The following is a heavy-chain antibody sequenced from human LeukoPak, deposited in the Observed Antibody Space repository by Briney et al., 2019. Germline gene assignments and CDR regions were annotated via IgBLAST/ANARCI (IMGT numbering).Heavy chain of an antibody. J-gene: IGHJ4*02. CDR1: GGSISSYY. Sequence: SETLSLTCTVSGGSISSYYRSWIRQPPGKGLEWIGYIYYSGSTNYNPSLKSRVTISVDTSKNQFSLKLSSVTAADTAVYYCARAFGGDWGSYREFDYWGQGTLVTVSS. CDR3: ARAFGGDWGSYREFDY. CDR2: IYYSGST. D-gene: IGHD3-16*02. V-gene: IGHV4-59*01.